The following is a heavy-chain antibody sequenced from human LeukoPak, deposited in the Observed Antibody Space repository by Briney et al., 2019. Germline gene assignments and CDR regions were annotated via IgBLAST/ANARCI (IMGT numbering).Heavy chain of an antibody. D-gene: IGHD4-17*01. CDR2: INAGNGNT. V-gene: IGHV1-3*01. CDR1: GYTFTSYA. CDR3: ARDPAEAYGDYVPLAFDI. J-gene: IGHJ3*02. Sequence: GASVKVSCKASGYTFTSYAMHWVRQAPGQRLEWMGWINAGNGNTKYSQKFQGRVTITRDTSASTAYMELSSLRSEDTAVYYCARDPAEAYGDYVPLAFDIWGQGTMVTVSS.